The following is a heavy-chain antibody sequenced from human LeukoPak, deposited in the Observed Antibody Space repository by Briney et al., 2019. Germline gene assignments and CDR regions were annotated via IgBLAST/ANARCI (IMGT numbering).Heavy chain of an antibody. CDR1: GYTFTGYY. CDR2: INPNSGGT. V-gene: IGHV1-2*02. CDR3: AITPKGGYYYYYYMDV. D-gene: IGHD6-25*01. Sequence: ASVKVSCKASGYTFTGYYMHWVRQAPGQGLEWMGWINPNSGGTNYAQKFQGRVTMTRDTSISTAYMELSRLRSDDTAVYYCAITPKGGYYYYYYMDVWGKGTTVTVSS. J-gene: IGHJ6*03.